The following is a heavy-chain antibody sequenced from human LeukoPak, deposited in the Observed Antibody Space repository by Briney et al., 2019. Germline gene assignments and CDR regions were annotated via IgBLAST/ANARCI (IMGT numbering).Heavy chain of an antibody. CDR3: ARVLSPGYYFDY. Sequence: ASVTVSFTASGYTFTSYGISWVRQAPGQGLEWMGWISAYNGNTNYAQKLQGRVTMTTDTSTSTAYMELRSLRSDDTAVYYCARVLSPGYYFDYWGQGTLVTVSS. V-gene: IGHV1-18*01. CDR2: ISAYNGNT. CDR1: GYTFTSYG. J-gene: IGHJ4*02. D-gene: IGHD3-3*02.